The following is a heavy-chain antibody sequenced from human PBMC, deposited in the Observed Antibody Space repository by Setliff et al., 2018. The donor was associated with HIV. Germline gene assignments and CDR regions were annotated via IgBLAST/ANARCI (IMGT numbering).Heavy chain of an antibody. J-gene: IGHJ6*03. CDR2: ITSSGRTT. CDR1: GGSISNYY. Sequence: LSLTCTVSGGSISNYYWSWIRQPPGKGLEWVSCITSSGRTTYYADSETGRFTISRDNAKNSLYLQMNSLRPEDTAVYHCARVTSSGGFGISGFYYMDVWGKGTTVTVSS. CDR3: ARVTSSGGFGISGFYYMDV. D-gene: IGHD6-19*01. V-gene: IGHV3-11*01.